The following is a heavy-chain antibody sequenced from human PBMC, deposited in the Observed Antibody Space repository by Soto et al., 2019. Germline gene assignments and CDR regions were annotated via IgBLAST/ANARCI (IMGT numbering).Heavy chain of an antibody. CDR1: GDTFSSYA. CDR3: ARDGYSYYYGMDV. D-gene: IGHD5-18*01. V-gene: IGHV1-69*13. CDR2: IIPIFGTA. Sequence: SVKVSCKASGDTFSSYAISWVRQAPGQGLEWMGGIIPIFGTANYAQKFQGRVTITADESTSTAYMELSSLRSEDTAVYYCARDGYSYYYGMDVWGQGTTVTVSS. J-gene: IGHJ6*02.